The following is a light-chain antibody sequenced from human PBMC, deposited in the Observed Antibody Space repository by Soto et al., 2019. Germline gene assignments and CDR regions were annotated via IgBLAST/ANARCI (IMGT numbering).Light chain of an antibody. J-gene: IGKJ1*01. CDR3: QQYNSYSPT. CDR1: QFISGW. Sequence: DIQVTQSPSTLSASVGDRVTITCRASQFISGWLAWYQQKAGKAPNLLIYKASRLESGVPSRFSGSGSETEFTLTISGLQPGDSATYYCQQYNSYSPTFGQGTKVDI. CDR2: KAS. V-gene: IGKV1-5*03.